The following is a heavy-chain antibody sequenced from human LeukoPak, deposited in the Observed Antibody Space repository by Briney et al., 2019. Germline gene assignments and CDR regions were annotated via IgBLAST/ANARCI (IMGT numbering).Heavy chain of an antibody. V-gene: IGHV3-23*01. CDR3: AEGGLPLDAFDI. D-gene: IGHD4-11*01. CDR1: GFTFSSYA. CDR2: ISGSGGST. J-gene: IGHJ3*02. Sequence: PGGSLRLSCAASGFTFSSYAMSWVRQAPGKGLEWVSAISGSGGSTYYADSVKGRFTISRDNSKNTLYLQMNSLRAEDTAVYYCAEGGLPLDAFDIWGQGTMVTVSS.